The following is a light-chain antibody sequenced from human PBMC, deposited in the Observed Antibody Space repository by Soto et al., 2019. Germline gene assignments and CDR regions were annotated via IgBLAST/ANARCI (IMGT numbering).Light chain of an antibody. CDR3: QQYNSYSG. CDR2: DAS. CDR1: QTISSW. J-gene: IGKJ1*01. Sequence: IQLTLSPATLSASVGDRGTIACRASQTISSWLAWYQQKPGKAPKLLIYDASSLESGVPSRFSGSGSGTEFTLTISSLQPDDFATYYCQQYNSYSGFGQGTKVDIK. V-gene: IGKV1-5*01.